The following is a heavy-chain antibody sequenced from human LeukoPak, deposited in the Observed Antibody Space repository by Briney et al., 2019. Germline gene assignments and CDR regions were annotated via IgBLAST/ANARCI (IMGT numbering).Heavy chain of an antibody. V-gene: IGHV1-2*06. J-gene: IGHJ4*02. CDR1: GYTFTGYY. CDR2: INPNSGGT. Sequence: ASVKVSCKASGYTFTGYYMHWVRQAPGQGLEWMGRINPNSGGTNYAQKFQGRVTMTRDTSISTAYMELSGLRSDDTAVYYCARDDPITMVRGSSNYWGQGTLVTVSS. CDR3: ARDDPITMVRGSSNY. D-gene: IGHD3-10*01.